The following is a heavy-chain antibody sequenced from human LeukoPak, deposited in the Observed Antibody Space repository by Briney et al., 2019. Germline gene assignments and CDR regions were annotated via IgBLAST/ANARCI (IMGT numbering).Heavy chain of an antibody. V-gene: IGHV1-24*01. CDR2: FDPEDGET. Sequence: ASVKVSCKVSGYTLTELSMHWVRQAPGKGLEWMGGFDPEDGETIYAQKFQGRVTKTEDTSTDTAYMELSSLRSEDTAVYYCATAPSVGSGSYYLFDYWGQGTLVTVSS. CDR1: GYTLTELS. D-gene: IGHD3-10*01. J-gene: IGHJ4*02. CDR3: ATAPSVGSGSYYLFDY.